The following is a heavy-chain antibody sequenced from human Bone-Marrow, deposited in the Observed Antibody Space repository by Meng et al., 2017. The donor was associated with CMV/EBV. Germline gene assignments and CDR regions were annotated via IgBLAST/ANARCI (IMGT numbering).Heavy chain of an antibody. V-gene: IGHV3-9*01. CDR3: VRDIGVAEITESTKYYSALDV. CDR1: GFTFSDYA. D-gene: IGHD3-16*01. Sequence: SLRLSCAASGFTFSDYALHWVRQAPGKGLEWVSGINRKSDRIGYADSVKGRFTISRDNGKKSLHLQMNSLRAEDTALYYCVRDIGVAEITESTKYYSALDVWGQGNTVTVYS. CDR2: INRKSDRI. J-gene: IGHJ6*02.